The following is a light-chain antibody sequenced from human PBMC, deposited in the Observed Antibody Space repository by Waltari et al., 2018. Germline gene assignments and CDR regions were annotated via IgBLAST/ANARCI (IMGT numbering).Light chain of an antibody. CDR1: FGLLSTHSD. J-gene: IGLJ3*02. CDR3: ALYMGSGIWV. Sequence: QTVVTQAPSLSVYPGGTVTLTCSLSFGLLSTHSDVTWYQQTPGQAPRTLVYKANARSSGVPDRFSGSILGNTAALTITGAQADDESDYYCALYMGSGIWVFGGGTRLTVL. CDR2: KAN. V-gene: IGLV8-61*01.